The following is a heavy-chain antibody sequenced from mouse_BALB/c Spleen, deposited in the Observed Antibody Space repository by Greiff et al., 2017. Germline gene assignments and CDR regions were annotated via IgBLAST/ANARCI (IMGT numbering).Heavy chain of an antibody. CDR1: GFTFSSFG. CDR2: ISSGSSTI. Sequence: EVMLVESGGGLVQPGGSRKLSCAASGFTFSSFGMHWVRQAPEKGLEWVAYISSGSSTIYYADTVKGRFTISRDNPKNTLFLQMTSLRSEDTAMYYCARGGLGYDYFDYWGQGTTLTVSS. J-gene: IGHJ2*01. D-gene: IGHD2-2*01. CDR3: ARGGLGYDYFDY. V-gene: IGHV5-17*02.